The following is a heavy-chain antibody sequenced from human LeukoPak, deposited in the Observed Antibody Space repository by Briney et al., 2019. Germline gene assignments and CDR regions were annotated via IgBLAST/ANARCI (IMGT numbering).Heavy chain of an antibody. CDR3: ARSTLWFGADY. J-gene: IGHJ4*02. CDR1: GFTFSSYW. Sequence: GGSLRLSCAASGFTFSSYWMNWARQAPGKGLEWVASINHNGNVNYYVDSVKGRFTISRDNAKNSLYLQMNSLRAEDTAVYYCARSTLWFGADYWGQGTLVTVSS. V-gene: IGHV3-7*03. CDR2: INHNGNVN. D-gene: IGHD3-10*01.